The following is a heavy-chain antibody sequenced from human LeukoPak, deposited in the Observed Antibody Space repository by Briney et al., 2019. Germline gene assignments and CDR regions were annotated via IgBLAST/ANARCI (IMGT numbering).Heavy chain of an antibody. CDR2: ISGSGGST. D-gene: IGHD3-22*01. J-gene: IGHJ4*02. CDR3: AKLKEGGYYSSFDY. CDR1: GFTFNSYA. Sequence: TGGSLRLSCAASGFTFNSYAMSWVRQAPGKGLEWVSVISGSGGSTYYADSVKGRFTISRDNSKNTLYLQMNSLRAEDTGVYYCAKLKEGGYYSSFDYWGQGTLVSVSS. V-gene: IGHV3-23*01.